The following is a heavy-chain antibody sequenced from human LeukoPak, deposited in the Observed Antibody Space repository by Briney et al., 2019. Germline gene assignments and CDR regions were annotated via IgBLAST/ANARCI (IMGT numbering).Heavy chain of an antibody. CDR3: ARGVARSSKFHFSYYFDY. CDR2: IYFSGST. Sequence: SETLSLTCTVSGGSISSYYWSWIRQPPGKGLEWIGYIYFSGSTNYNPSLKSRVTISVDTSKNQFSLKLSSVTAADTAVYYCARGVARSSKFHFSYYFDYWGQGTLVTVSS. J-gene: IGHJ4*02. CDR1: GGSISSYY. V-gene: IGHV4-59*12. D-gene: IGHD6-6*01.